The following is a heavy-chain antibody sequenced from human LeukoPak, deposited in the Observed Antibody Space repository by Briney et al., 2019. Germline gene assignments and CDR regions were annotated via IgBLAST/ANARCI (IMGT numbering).Heavy chain of an antibody. CDR1: GFTFHSYG. Sequence: GGSLRLSCVASGFTFHSYGMHWVRQAPGKGLEWVAFIRYDGSNKYYADSVKGRFTISRDNAKNSLDLQMNSLRADDTAVYYCAKDPTHYRVWDYYETIGLSYWGQGTLATVSS. J-gene: IGHJ4*02. CDR2: IRYDGSNK. V-gene: IGHV3-30*02. D-gene: IGHD3-22*01. CDR3: AKDPTHYRVWDYYETIGLSY.